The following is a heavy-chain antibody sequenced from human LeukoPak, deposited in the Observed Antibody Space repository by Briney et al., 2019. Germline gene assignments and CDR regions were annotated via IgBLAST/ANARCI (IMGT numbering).Heavy chain of an antibody. CDR2: ISASGGST. D-gene: IGHD3-22*01. V-gene: IGHV3-23*01. Sequence: PGGSLILSCAASGFTFSNCAMNWVRQAPGKGLEWVSDISASGGSTNYADAVKGRFTISRDNSKNALYLQMNGLRADDTAVYYCGIRDTSDYYVFWGQGTLVTVSS. CDR1: GFTFSNCA. J-gene: IGHJ4*02. CDR3: GIRDTSDYYVF.